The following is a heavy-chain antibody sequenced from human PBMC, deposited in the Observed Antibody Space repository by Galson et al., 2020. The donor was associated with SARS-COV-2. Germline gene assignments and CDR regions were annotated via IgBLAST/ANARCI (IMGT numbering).Heavy chain of an antibody. V-gene: IGHV2-70*11. CDR2: IAWDDDK. CDR1: GFSLSTSGMC. CDR3: ARTYYGSGVGGFDY. D-gene: IGHD3-10*01. J-gene: IGHJ4*02. Sequence: ESGPTLVKPTQPLTLTSTFSGFSLSTSGMCVSSIRQPPGKALEWLARIAWDDDKYYSTSLKTRLTISKDTSKNQVVLTMTNMDPVDTATYYCARTYYGSGVGGFDYWGQGTLVTVSS.